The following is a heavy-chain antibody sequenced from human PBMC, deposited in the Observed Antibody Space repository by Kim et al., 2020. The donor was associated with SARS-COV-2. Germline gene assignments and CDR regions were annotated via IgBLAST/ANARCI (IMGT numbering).Heavy chain of an antibody. D-gene: IGHD2-2*01. V-gene: IGHV1-69*13. CDR2: IIPIFGTA. CDR1: GGTFSSYA. Sequence: SVKVSCKASGGTFSSYAISWVRQAPGQGLEWMGGIIPIFGTAKYAQKFQGRVTITADGSTSTAYMELSSLRSEDTAVYYCAGGIVVLAAIGVLRWFDPWGQGDLFTVSS. CDR3: AGGIVVLAAIGVLRWFDP. J-gene: IGHJ5*02.